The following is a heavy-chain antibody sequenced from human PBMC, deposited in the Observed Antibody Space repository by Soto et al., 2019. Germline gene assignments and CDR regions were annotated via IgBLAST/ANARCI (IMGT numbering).Heavy chain of an antibody. V-gene: IGHV6-1*01. J-gene: IGHJ5*02. CDR2: TYYRSKWYN. Sequence: SQTLSLTCAISGDSVSSNSAAWNWIRQSPSRGLEGLGRTYYRSKWYNEYAESVKSRITINPDTSKNHFSLQLNSVTPEDTAVYYCASAFCGGDCYTDAKFDPWGQGTLVTVSS. D-gene: IGHD2-21*02. CDR3: ASAFCGGDCYTDAKFDP. CDR1: GDSVSSNSAA.